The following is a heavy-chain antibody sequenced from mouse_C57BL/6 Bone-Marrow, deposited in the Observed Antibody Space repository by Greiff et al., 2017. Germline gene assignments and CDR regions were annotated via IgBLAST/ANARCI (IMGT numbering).Heavy chain of an antibody. CDR2: IWSDGST. D-gene: IGHD1-1*01. J-gene: IGHJ4*01. CDR3: ASGSSYERAYAMDY. V-gene: IGHV2-6*03. Sequence: VQLVESGPGLVAPSQSLSITCTVSGFPLTSYGVHWVRQPPGKGLEWLVVIWSDGSTTYNSALKSRLSISKDNTKSQVFLKMTGLQTDGTTMYYGASGSSYERAYAMDYWGQGTSVTVSS. CDR1: GFPLTSYG.